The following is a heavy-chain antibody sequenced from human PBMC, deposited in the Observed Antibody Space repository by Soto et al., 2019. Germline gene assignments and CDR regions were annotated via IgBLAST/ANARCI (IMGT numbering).Heavy chain of an antibody. CDR1: TFNFTSYS. Sequence: EVQLVESGGGLVKPGGSLRLTCAGSTFNFTSYSLNWVRQAPGKGLEWVSSISATSTYICYADSVKGRFTISRDNAKNSVSLQMNSLRAEDTALYYCARVNSATGSMHFDHWGQGTLVTVSS. CDR3: ARVNSATGSMHFDH. V-gene: IGHV3-21*01. J-gene: IGHJ4*02. CDR2: ISATSTYI. D-gene: IGHD3-10*01.